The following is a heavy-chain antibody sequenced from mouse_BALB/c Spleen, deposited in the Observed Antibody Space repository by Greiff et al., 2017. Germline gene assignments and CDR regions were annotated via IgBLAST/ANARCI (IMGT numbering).Heavy chain of an antibody. J-gene: IGHJ4*01. Sequence: EVHLVESGGDLVKPGGSLKLSCAASGFTFSSYGMSWVRQTPDKRLEWVATISSGGSYTYYPDSVKGRVTISRDNAKNTLYLQMRSLKSEDTAMYYCARQDSSGYEGGAMDYWGQGTSVTVSS. D-gene: IGHD3-2*01. CDR3: ARQDSSGYEGGAMDY. V-gene: IGHV5-6*01. CDR1: GFTFSSYG. CDR2: ISSGGSYT.